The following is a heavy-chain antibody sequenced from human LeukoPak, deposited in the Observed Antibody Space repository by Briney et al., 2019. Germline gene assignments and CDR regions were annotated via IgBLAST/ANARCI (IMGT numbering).Heavy chain of an antibody. Sequence: SQTLSLTCTVSGGSISSGGYYWSWIRQPPGKGLEWIGYIYHSGSTYYNPSLKSRVTISVDRSKNQFSLKLSSVTAADTAVYYCARVVAAAGYFDYWGQGTLVTVSS. CDR3: ARVVAAAGYFDY. J-gene: IGHJ4*02. CDR2: IYHSGST. D-gene: IGHD6-13*01. CDR1: GGSISSGGYY. V-gene: IGHV4-30-2*01.